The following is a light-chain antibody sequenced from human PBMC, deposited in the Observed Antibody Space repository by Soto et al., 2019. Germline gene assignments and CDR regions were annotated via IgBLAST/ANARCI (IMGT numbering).Light chain of an antibody. Sequence: SYELTLPLSVSVALGQTARITCGGDNIGTKNVHWYQQKPGQAPVLVIYRDSNRLSGIPERFSGSNSGNTATLTVSRAQAGDEADYYCQVWDSSAAVFGGWTKLTVL. CDR3: QVWDSSAAV. J-gene: IGLJ2*01. CDR1: NIGTKN. CDR2: RDS. V-gene: IGLV3-9*01.